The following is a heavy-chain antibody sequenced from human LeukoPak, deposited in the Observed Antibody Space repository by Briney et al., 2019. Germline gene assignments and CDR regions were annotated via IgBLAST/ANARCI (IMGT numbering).Heavy chain of an antibody. D-gene: IGHD3-22*01. Sequence: PGGSLRLSCAASGFTFSDYWMTWVRQAPGKGLEWVANIKQNGNEEYYVDSVKGRFTISRDNANNSLYLQMNSLRVDDTAVYYCASHPMNDYWGQGTLVTVSS. J-gene: IGHJ4*02. V-gene: IGHV3-7*01. CDR3: ASHPMNDY. CDR1: GFTFSDYW. CDR2: IKQNGNEE.